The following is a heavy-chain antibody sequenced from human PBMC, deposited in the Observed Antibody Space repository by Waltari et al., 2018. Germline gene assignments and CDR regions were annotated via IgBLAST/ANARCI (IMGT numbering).Heavy chain of an antibody. CDR2: ISSSSSYI. CDR1: GFTFSSYS. V-gene: IGHV3-21*01. CDR3: ARSDSTYGDYVGSDY. D-gene: IGHD4-17*01. J-gene: IGHJ4*02. Sequence: EVQLVESGGGLVKPGGSRRLSCAASGFTFSSYSMNWVRTAPGKGLEWVSSISSSSSYIYYADSVKGRFTISRDNAKNSLYLQMNSLRAEDTAVYYCARSDSTYGDYVGSDYWGQGTLVTVSS.